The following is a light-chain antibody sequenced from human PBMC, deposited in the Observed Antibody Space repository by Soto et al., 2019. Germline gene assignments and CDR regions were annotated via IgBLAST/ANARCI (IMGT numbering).Light chain of an antibody. Sequence: EIVMTQSPANLSVSPGERATLSCRASQSVSSNLAWYQQKPGQGPRLLIYGPSTRATSIPARFSGSGSGTEFTLTINSLQSEDFAVYYCQQYNKWSPYTFGQGTKLEIK. V-gene: IGKV3-15*01. CDR3: QQYNKWSPYT. J-gene: IGKJ2*01. CDR2: GPS. CDR1: QSVSSN.